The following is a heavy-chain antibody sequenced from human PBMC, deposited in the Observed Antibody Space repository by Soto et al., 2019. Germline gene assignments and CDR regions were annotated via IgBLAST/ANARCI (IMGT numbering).Heavy chain of an antibody. CDR3: ARENVDTAMVPVSYYGMDV. J-gene: IGHJ6*02. D-gene: IGHD5-18*01. CDR1: GGTFSSYA. CDR2: IIPIFGTA. V-gene: IGHV1-69*01. Sequence: QVQLVQSGAEVKKPGSSVKVSCKASGGTFSSYAISWVRQAPGQGLEWMGGIIPIFGTANYAQKFQGRVTITADESTSTAYKELSSLRSEDTAVYYCARENVDTAMVPVSYYGMDVWGQGTTVTVSS.